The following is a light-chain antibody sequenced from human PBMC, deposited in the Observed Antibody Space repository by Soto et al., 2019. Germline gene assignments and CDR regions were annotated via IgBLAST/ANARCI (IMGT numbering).Light chain of an antibody. CDR2: GAS. CDR3: RQYGSSPPVT. J-gene: IGKJ4*01. Sequence: EIVLTQSPGTLSLSPRERATLSCRASQSVSSSYLAWYQQKPGQAPRLLIYGASSRATGIPDRFSGSGSGTDFTLTISRLEPEDFAVYYCRQYGSSPPVTFGGGTKVEIK. V-gene: IGKV3-20*01. CDR1: QSVSSSY.